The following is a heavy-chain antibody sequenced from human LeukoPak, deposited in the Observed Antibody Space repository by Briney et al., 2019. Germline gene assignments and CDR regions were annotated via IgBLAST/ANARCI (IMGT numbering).Heavy chain of an antibody. V-gene: IGHV3-48*01. CDR3: ARDIKGYGSDY. D-gene: IGHD3-10*01. Sequence: GGSLRLSCAASGFTFSSYSMNWVRQAPGKGLEWVSYISSSSSTIYYADSVKGRFTISRDNAKNSLYLQMNSLRAEDTAVYYCARDIKGYGSDYWGRGTLVTVSS. CDR1: GFTFSSYS. CDR2: ISSSSSTI. J-gene: IGHJ4*02.